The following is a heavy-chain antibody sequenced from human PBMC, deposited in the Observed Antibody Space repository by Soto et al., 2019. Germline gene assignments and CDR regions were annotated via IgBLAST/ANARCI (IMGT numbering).Heavy chain of an antibody. CDR1: GGSISSYY. CDR3: AAGGLAFGFTINYYYYMDV. D-gene: IGHD3-3*01. Sequence: SETLSLTCTVSGGSISSYYWSWIRQPPGKGLEWIGYIYYSGSTNYNPSLKSRVTISVDTSKNQFSLKLSSVTAADTAVYYCAAGGLAFGFTINYYYYMDVWGEGTTVTVSS. CDR2: IYYSGST. J-gene: IGHJ6*03. V-gene: IGHV4-59*01.